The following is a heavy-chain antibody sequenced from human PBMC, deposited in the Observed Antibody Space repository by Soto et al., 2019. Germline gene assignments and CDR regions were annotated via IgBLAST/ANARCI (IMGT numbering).Heavy chain of an antibody. CDR2: IYYSGST. J-gene: IGHJ4*02. Sequence: SETLSLTCTVSGGSISSGDYYWSWIRQPPGKGLEWIGYIYYSGSTYYNPSLKSRVTISVDTSKNQFSLKLSSVTAADTAVYYCAGAANQDSSGYYSAVCFDYWGQGTLVTVSS. CDR3: AGAANQDSSGYYSAVCFDY. CDR1: GGSISSGDYY. V-gene: IGHV4-30-4*01. D-gene: IGHD3-22*01.